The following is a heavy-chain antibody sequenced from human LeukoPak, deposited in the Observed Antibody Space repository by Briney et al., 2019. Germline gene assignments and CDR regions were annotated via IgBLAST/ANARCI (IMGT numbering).Heavy chain of an antibody. D-gene: IGHD4-17*01. CDR3: AKAWTTTVTYYFDY. J-gene: IGHJ4*02. Sequence: PGGSLSLSCTVSGFTFSTYWMSWVRQAPGKGLEWVSAISGSGGSTYYADSVKGRFTISRDNSKNTLYLQMNSLRAEDTAVYYCAKAWTTTVTYYFDYWGQGTLVTVSS. CDR2: ISGSGGST. CDR1: GFTFSTYW. V-gene: IGHV3-23*01.